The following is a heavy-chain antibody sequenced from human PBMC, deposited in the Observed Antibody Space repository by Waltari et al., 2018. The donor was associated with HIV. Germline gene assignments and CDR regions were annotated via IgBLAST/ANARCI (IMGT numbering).Heavy chain of an antibody. J-gene: IGHJ6*02. D-gene: IGHD3-10*01. CDR2: ISYSGST. Sequence: QVQLQESGPGLVKPSQTLSLTCTVSGGSISSGSHYWTWIRQPPGKGLEWIGYISYSGSTDYNPSLKTRVTISVDTSKNQFSLKLTSVTAADTAVYFCAKVGDRVTMVRGDINAVDVWGQGTTVTVSS. V-gene: IGHV4-31*02. CDR1: GGSISSGSHY. CDR3: AKVGDRVTMVRGDINAVDV.